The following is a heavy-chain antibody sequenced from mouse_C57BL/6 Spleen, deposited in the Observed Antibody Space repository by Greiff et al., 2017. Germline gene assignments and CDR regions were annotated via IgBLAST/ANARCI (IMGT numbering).Heavy chain of an antibody. CDR3: ARGGSTSIAY. D-gene: IGHD1-1*01. CDR2: LHPNSGRT. CDR1: GYTFTSYW. J-gene: IGHJ3*01. V-gene: IGHV1-64*01. Sequence: VQLQQPWAELVKPGASVKLSCKASGYTFTSYWLHWVKQRPGQGLAWIGMLHPNSGRTNYNEKFKSKATLTVDKSSSPAYMQLSSLTSEDSAVYYCARGGSTSIAYWGQGTLLTVSA.